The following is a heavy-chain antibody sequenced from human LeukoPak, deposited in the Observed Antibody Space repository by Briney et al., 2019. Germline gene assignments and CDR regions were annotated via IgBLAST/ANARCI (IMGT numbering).Heavy chain of an antibody. Sequence: GASVTVSCTASGYTFTVYYLHWVRHAHGQGLESMGWINPNSGSTIYAQNFQGRVTMTRDTSTSTAYMELNSLRSDDTAVFYCARAPATTFDSWGPGTLVTVSS. CDR1: GYTFTVYY. CDR3: ARAPATTFDS. V-gene: IGHV1-2*02. CDR2: INPNSGST. D-gene: IGHD5-12*01. J-gene: IGHJ4*02.